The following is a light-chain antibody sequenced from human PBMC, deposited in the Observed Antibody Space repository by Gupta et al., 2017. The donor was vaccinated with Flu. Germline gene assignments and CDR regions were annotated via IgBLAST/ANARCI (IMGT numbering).Light chain of an antibody. J-gene: IGKJ1*01. Sequence: DIVMTQSPYSLAVSLGERATINCKSNYRVWATSNNKDLLAWYQQKPGQPPKMLIYWASTRASGVPDRFSGRGSGTDFTLTISSRQAEDVAVYYCQQDDSTFGTFGQGTKVEIK. CDR2: WAS. CDR3: QQDDSTFGT. CDR1: YRVWATSNNKDL. V-gene: IGKV4-1*01.